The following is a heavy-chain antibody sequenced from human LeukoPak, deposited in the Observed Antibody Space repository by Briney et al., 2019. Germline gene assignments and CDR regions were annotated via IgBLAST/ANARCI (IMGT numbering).Heavy chain of an antibody. J-gene: IGHJ4*02. CDR2: TIPLFNTA. CDR3: ARVRGDQPFDY. CDR1: GGTLRNFG. Sequence: SVKVSCKASGGTLRNFGISWVRQAPGQGLEWMGGTIPLFNTANYAHKFQGRVTMTRDTSTSTVYMELSSLRSEDTAVYYCARVRGDQPFDYWGQGTLVTVSS. D-gene: IGHD3-10*01. V-gene: IGHV1-69*05.